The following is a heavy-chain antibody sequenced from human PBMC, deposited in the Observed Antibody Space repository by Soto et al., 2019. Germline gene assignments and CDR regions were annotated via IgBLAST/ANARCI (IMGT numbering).Heavy chain of an antibody. J-gene: IGHJ5*02. D-gene: IGHD2-15*01. CDR2: INGGNGNT. V-gene: IGHV1-3*01. CDR1: GYTFTKYA. Sequence: QVQLVQSGAEVKKPGASVKVSCKASGYTFTKYAMHWVRQAPGQRLEWMGWINGGNGNTKYSQKFQGRVTITRDTPASTADMELSSLRSEDTAAYYCARGEGYFSGGTCYRWFDPWGQGTLVTVSS. CDR3: ARGEGYFSGGTCYRWFDP.